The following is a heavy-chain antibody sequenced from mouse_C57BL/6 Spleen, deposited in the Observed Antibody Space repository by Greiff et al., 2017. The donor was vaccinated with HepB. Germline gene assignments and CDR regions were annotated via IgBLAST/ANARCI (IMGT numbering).Heavy chain of an antibody. CDR1: GFTFSDYG. Sequence: EVMLVESGGGLVKPGGSLKLSCAASGFTFSDYGMHWVRQAPEKGLEWVAYISSGSSTIYYADTVKGRFTISRDNAKNTLFLQMTSLRSEDTAMYYCARSGTDYYYAMDYWGQGTSVTVSS. CDR3: ARSGTDYYYAMDY. CDR2: ISSGSSTI. V-gene: IGHV5-17*01. D-gene: IGHD4-1*01. J-gene: IGHJ4*01.